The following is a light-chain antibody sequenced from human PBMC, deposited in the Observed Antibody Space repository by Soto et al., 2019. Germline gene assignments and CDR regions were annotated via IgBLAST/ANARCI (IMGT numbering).Light chain of an antibody. Sequence: QSALTQPPSASGSPGQSVTISCTGTSSDVAGYNYVSWYQQHPGKAPKLMIYEVSKRPSGVPDRFSGSKSGNTASLTVSGLQAEDEADYYCRSYAGNNNLVFGGGTQLTVL. CDR1: SSDVAGYNY. J-gene: IGLJ2*01. CDR2: EVS. CDR3: RSYAGNNNLV. V-gene: IGLV2-8*01.